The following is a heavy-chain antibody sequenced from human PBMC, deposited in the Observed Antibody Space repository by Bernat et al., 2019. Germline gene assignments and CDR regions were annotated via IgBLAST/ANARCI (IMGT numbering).Heavy chain of an antibody. CDR1: GFIFSDYW. D-gene: IGHD1-26*01. CDR2: IKKDGSEE. CDR3: VAREPFKVSDM. V-gene: IGHV3-7*01. J-gene: IGHJ3*02. Sequence: VQLVESGGGLVQPGGSLRLSCAASGFIFSDYWMTWVRQAPGKGLEWLANIKKDGSEENYIDSVKGRFTISRDNAQNSLFLQMNSLRAEDTAVYYCVAREPFKVSDMWGLGTRVSVSS.